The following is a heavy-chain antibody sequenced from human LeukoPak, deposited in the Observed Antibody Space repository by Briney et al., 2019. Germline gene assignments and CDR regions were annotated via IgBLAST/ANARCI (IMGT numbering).Heavy chain of an antibody. CDR3: ARDGSIVGATTSLSYFDY. CDR2: ISYDGSNK. D-gene: IGHD1-26*01. J-gene: IGHJ4*02. CDR1: GFTFSSYA. Sequence: PGGSLRLSCAASGFTFSSYAMHWVRQAPGKGLEWVAVISYDGSNKYYADSVKGRFTISRDNSKNTLYLQMNSLRAEDTAVYYCARDGSIVGATTSLSYFDYWGQGTLVTVSS. V-gene: IGHV3-30*04.